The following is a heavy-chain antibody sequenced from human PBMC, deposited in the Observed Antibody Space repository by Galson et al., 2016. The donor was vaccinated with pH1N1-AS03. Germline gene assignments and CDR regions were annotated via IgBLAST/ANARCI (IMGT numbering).Heavy chain of an antibody. J-gene: IGHJ5*02. V-gene: IGHV1-18*04. CDR2: ISPQNGNT. CDR3: ARAAPFDP. Sequence: SVKVSCKASGYTFSNFGMSWVRQAPGQGLEWMGWISPQNGNTQYAQRLEGRVTMTTDTSTSTAYMELWSLTYDDTAVYYCARAAPFDPWDQGPLVIVSS. D-gene: IGHD2-15*01. CDR1: GYTFSNFG.